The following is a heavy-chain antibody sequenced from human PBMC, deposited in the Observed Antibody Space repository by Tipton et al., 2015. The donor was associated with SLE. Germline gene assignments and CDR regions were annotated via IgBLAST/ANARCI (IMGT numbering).Heavy chain of an antibody. V-gene: IGHV4-39*07. CDR2: VYYSGST. D-gene: IGHD6-19*01. CDR1: GDSISANSYH. CDR3: AKTTVYSNDWPYFDH. J-gene: IGHJ4*02. Sequence: GLVKPSETLSLLCTVSGDSISANSYHWGWVRQPPGKGLEWIGNVYYSGSTYYSASLRSRVTISLDRSKNHFSLTLNSVTAADTAVYYCAKTTVYSNDWPYFDHWGQGTLVTVSS.